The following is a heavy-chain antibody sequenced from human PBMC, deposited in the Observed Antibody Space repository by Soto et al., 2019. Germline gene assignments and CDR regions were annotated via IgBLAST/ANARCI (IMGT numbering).Heavy chain of an antibody. J-gene: IGHJ4*02. CDR1: GGSISRDY. CDR3: ARHDGSRSTDY. V-gene: IGHV4-59*08. Sequence: QVQLQESGPGLVKPSGTLSLTCTVSGGSISRDYWNWIRQPPGKGLEWIGYIHSGSTTYSASLRSRVTISVDTSKNQFSLKLSSVTAADTAVYFCARHDGSRSTDYWGQGTLVTVSS. D-gene: IGHD3-10*01. CDR2: IHSGST.